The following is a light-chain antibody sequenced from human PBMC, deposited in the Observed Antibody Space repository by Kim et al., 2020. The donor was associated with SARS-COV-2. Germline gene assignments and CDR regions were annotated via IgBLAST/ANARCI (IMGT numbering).Light chain of an antibody. V-gene: IGKV3-15*01. CDR1: QSVSSN. Sequence: VAPGERATLSCRASQSVSSNLAWYQQKPGQAPRLLIYGASTRATGIPARFSGSGSGTEFTLTISSLQSEDFAVYYCQQYNNWPQTFGQGTKVDIK. CDR2: GAS. J-gene: IGKJ1*01. CDR3: QQYNNWPQT.